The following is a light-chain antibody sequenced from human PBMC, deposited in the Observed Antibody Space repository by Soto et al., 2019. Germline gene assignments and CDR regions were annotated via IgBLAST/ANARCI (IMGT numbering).Light chain of an antibody. CDR1: QSISNH. CDR3: QKYNSAPLT. Sequence: IQMTQSPSSLSASVEDRVIITCRASQSISNHLNWYQQKPGNAPKLLIFAASSLQSGVPSRVSGSRSGPDFTLTISSLQPEDVAAYYCQKYNSAPLTFGGGTKVDIK. CDR2: AAS. J-gene: IGKJ4*01. V-gene: IGKV1-39*01.